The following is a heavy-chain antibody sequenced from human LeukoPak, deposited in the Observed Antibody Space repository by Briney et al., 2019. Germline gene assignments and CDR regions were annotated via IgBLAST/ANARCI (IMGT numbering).Heavy chain of an antibody. J-gene: IGHJ4*02. CDR3: AKDGECSSTSCSLDY. CDR2: VSGSGATT. CDR1: GFTFSSSA. D-gene: IGHD2-2*01. Sequence: GGSLRLSCAASGFTFSSSAMSWVRQAPGKGLERVSTVSGSGATTYYADSVKGRFTISRDNSKNTLYLQVNSLRAEDTAVYYCAKDGECSSTSCSLDYWGQGTLVTVSS. V-gene: IGHV3-23*01.